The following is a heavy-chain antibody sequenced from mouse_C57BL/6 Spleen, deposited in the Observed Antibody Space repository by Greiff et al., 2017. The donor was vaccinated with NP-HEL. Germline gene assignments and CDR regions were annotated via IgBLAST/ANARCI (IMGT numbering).Heavy chain of an antibody. D-gene: IGHD2-3*01. J-gene: IGHJ2*01. Sequence: EVQLQQSGPELVKPGASVKISCKASGYTFTDYYMNWVKQSHGKSLEWIGDINPNNGGTSYNQKFKGKATLTVDKSSSTAYMELRSLTSEDSAVYYCARGEDGYYLLDYWGQGTTLTVSS. V-gene: IGHV1-26*01. CDR3: ARGEDGYYLLDY. CDR1: GYTFTDYY. CDR2: INPNNGGT.